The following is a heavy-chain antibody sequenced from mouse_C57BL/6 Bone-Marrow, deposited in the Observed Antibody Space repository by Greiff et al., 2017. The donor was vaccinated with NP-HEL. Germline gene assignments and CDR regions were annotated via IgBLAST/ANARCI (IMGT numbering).Heavy chain of an antibody. Sequence: QVQLKQSGAELMKPGASVKLSCKATGYTFPGYWIEWVKQRPGHGLEWIGEILPGSGSTNYNEKFKGKATFTADTSSNTAYMQLSSLTTEDSAIYYCAHYGSPAWFAYWGQGTLVTVSA. CDR2: ILPGSGST. V-gene: IGHV1-9*01. D-gene: IGHD1-1*01. J-gene: IGHJ3*01. CDR3: AHYGSPAWFAY. CDR1: GYTFPGYW.